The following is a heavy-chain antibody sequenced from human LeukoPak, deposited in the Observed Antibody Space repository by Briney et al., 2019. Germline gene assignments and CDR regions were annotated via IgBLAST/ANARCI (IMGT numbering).Heavy chain of an antibody. CDR3: ARGTLAARRRFDY. D-gene: IGHD6-6*01. V-gene: IGHV4-39*07. Sequence: KASETLSLTCTVSGGSISSSSYYWGWIRQPPGKGLEWIGSIYYSGSTYYNPSLKSRVTISVDTSKNQFSLKLSSVTAADTAVYYCARGTLAARRRFDYWGQGTLVTVSS. CDR2: IYYSGST. CDR1: GGSISSSSYY. J-gene: IGHJ4*02.